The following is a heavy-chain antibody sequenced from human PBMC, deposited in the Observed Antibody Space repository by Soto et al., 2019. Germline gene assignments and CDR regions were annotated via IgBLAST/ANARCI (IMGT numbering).Heavy chain of an antibody. J-gene: IGHJ4*02. Sequence: PSETLSLTFAVSGGSISSSNHYWDWIRQPPGKGPEWIGRIYYSGSTYYNPSLKSRVTISVDTSKNQFSLKLSSVTAADTAVYYCARGVSAYRFDYWGQGTLVTVSS. CDR3: ARGVSAYRFDY. CDR1: GGSISSSNHY. CDR2: IYYSGST. D-gene: IGHD2-2*01. V-gene: IGHV4-39*07.